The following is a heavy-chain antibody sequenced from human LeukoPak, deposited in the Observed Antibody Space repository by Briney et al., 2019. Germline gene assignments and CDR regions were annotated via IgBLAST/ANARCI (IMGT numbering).Heavy chain of an antibody. V-gene: IGHV1-2*02. Sequence: ASVKVSCKASGYTFTGYYMHWVRQAPGQGLEWMGWINPNSGGTNYAQKFQGRVTMTRDTSISTAYMELSRLRSDDTAVYYCARDVEYQLLHNNYYYYYMDVWGKGTTVTVTS. CDR1: GYTFTGYY. J-gene: IGHJ6*03. D-gene: IGHD2-2*01. CDR2: INPNSGGT. CDR3: ARDVEYQLLHNNYYYYYMDV.